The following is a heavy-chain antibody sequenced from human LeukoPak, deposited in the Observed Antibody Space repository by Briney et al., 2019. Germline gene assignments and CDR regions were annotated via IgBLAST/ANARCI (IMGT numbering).Heavy chain of an antibody. J-gene: IGHJ6*02. V-gene: IGHV1-69*13. CDR2: IIPIFGTA. Sequence: ASVKVSCKASGGTFSSYAISWVRQAPGQGLEWMGGIIPIFGTANYAQKFQGRVTITADESTSTAYMELSSLRSEDTAVYYCARDPRAATRFYYYYGMDVWGQGTTVTVSS. CDR3: ARDPRAATRFYYYYGMDV. D-gene: IGHD2-15*01. CDR1: GGTFSSYA.